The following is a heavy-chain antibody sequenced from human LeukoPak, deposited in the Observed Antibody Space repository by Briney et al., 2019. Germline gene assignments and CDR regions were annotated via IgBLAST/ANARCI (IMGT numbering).Heavy chain of an antibody. CDR2: ISAYNGNT. J-gene: IGHJ4*02. V-gene: IGHV1-18*01. CDR3: ARAVGAVDYYFDY. Sequence: ASVKVSCKASGGTFSSYTISWVRQAPGQGLEWMGWISAYNGNTNYAQRLQGRVTMTADTSTSTAYMELRSLRSDDTAVYYCARAVGAVDYYFDYWGQGTLVTVSS. CDR1: GGTFSSYT. D-gene: IGHD1-26*01.